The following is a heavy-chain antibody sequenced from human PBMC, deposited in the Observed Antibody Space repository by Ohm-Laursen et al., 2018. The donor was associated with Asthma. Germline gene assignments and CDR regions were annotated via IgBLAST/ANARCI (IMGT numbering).Heavy chain of an antibody. D-gene: IGHD2-15*01. CDR2: THQDGSA. CDR1: GGSIFSGGYS. V-gene: IGHV4-30-2*01. Sequence: TLSLTCAVSGGSIFSGGYSWSWIRQPPGKGLEWLGYTHQDGSAYYNPSLKSRGTISIDRSKNQFSLNLTSVTAADTAVYFYARENSAYFDYWGQGALVTVSS. J-gene: IGHJ4*02. CDR3: ARENSAYFDY.